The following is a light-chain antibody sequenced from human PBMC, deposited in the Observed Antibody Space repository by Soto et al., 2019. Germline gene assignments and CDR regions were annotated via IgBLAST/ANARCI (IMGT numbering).Light chain of an antibody. CDR2: GAS. V-gene: IGKV3-20*01. CDR1: QSVSSSY. CDR3: QQYGSSLYT. Sequence: EIVLTQSPGTLSLSPGERATLSCRASQSVSSSYLAWYQQKPGQAPRLLIYGASSRATGIPVRFSGSGSGTDLTLTSSRLEPEDFAVYYCQQYGSSLYTFGQGTKLEIK. J-gene: IGKJ2*01.